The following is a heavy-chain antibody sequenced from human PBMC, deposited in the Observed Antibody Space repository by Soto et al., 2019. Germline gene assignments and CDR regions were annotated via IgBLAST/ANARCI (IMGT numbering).Heavy chain of an antibody. J-gene: IGHJ3*02. CDR2: IWYDGNNK. V-gene: IGHV3-33*01. CDR1: GFTFSNYG. D-gene: IGHD3-22*01. Sequence: GGSLRLSCAASGFTFSNYGMHWVRQAPGKGLEWVAVIWYDGNNKYYADSVKGRFTISRDNSNNTLYVQMTSLRAEDTAVYYCARESPYYYDSSGYYYHAFDIWGQGTMVTVSS. CDR3: ARESPYYYDSSGYYYHAFDI.